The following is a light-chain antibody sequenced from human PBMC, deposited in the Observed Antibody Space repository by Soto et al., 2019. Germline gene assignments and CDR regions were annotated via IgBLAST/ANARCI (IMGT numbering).Light chain of an antibody. CDR3: QQRSNWPSIT. CDR2: DAS. J-gene: IGKJ5*01. Sequence: LLTQSPGTLSLSPGERATLSCRASQSVSRKLAWYQQKPGQAPRLLIYDASNRANGIPASFSTSGSGTDFTLTINSLEPEDSAVYDYQQRSNWPSITFGQGTGLEIK. V-gene: IGKV3-11*01. CDR1: QSVSRK.